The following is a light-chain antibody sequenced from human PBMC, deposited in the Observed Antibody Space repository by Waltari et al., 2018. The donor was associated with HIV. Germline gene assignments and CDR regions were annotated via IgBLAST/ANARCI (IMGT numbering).Light chain of an antibody. CDR1: SSNIGAGSD. V-gene: IGLV1-40*01. Sequence: QSVLTQPPSVSGAPGQRVTISCTGSSSNIGAGSDVHWSQQLPGTAPKLLIYGNSNRPSGVPDRFSGSKSGTSASLAITGLQAEDEADYYCQSYDTSLSGNYVFGTGTKVTVL. J-gene: IGLJ1*01. CDR2: GNS. CDR3: QSYDTSLSGNYV.